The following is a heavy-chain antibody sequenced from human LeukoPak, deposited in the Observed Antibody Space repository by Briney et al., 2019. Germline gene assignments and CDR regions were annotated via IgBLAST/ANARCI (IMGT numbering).Heavy chain of an antibody. CDR2: IYYSGST. D-gene: IGHD3-3*01. CDR3: ARGGLTYYDFWSGYYPPYFDY. Sequence: SETLSLTCTVSGGSISSYYWSWIRQPPGKGLEWIGYIYYSGSTNYNPSLKSRVTISVDTSKNQFSLKLSSVTAADTAVYYCARGGLTYYDFWSGYYPPYFDYWGQGTLVTVSS. V-gene: IGHV4-59*01. J-gene: IGHJ4*02. CDR1: GGSISSYY.